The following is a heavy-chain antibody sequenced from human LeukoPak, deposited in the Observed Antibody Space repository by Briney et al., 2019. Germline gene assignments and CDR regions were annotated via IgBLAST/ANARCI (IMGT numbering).Heavy chain of an antibody. V-gene: IGHV4-59*01. CDR3: ARDIREGYSSSWYYDY. CDR1: GGSIGSYY. CDR2: IYYSGST. Sequence: PSETLSLTCTVSGGSIGSYYWSWIRQPPGKGLEWIGYIYYSGSTNYNPSLKSRVTISVDTSKNQFSLKLSSVTAADTAVYYCARDIREGYSSSWYYDYWGQGTLVTVSS. D-gene: IGHD6-13*01. J-gene: IGHJ4*02.